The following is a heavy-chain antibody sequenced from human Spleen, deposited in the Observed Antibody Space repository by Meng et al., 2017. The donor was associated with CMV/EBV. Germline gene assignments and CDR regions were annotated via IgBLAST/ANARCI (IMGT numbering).Heavy chain of an antibody. Sequence: SGGYSWGWIRQSPGKGLEWIGYIYDTRTTYYNPFLKSRVTMSVDMSKNQSSLKVSSVTAADTAMYYCARVCRDFRSGIPDWAYFDPWGQGTLVTVSS. J-gene: IGHJ5*02. CDR3: ARVCRDFRSGIPDWAYFDP. V-gene: IGHV4-30-2*06. D-gene: IGHD3-3*01. CDR1: SGGYS. CDR2: IYDTRTT.